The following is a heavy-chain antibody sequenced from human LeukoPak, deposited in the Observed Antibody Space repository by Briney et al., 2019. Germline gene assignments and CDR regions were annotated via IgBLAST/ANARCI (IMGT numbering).Heavy chain of an antibody. CDR1: GFTVSSNY. D-gene: IGHD6-19*01. V-gene: IGHV3-21*01. CDR2: ISSSSSYI. CDR3: ARVRSSGGYPFDH. J-gene: IGHJ4*02. Sequence: GGSLRLSCAASGFTVSSNYMSWVRQAPGKGLEWVSSISSSSSYIYYADSVKGRFTISRDNAKNSLYLQMNSLRAEDTAVYYCARVRSSGGYPFDHWGQGTLVTVSS.